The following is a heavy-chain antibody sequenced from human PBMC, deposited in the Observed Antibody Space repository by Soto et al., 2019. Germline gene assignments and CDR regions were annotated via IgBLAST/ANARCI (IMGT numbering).Heavy chain of an antibody. CDR3: ANVTTVVTPWLGAFDI. Sequence: EVQLLESGGGLVQPGGSLRLSCAASGFTFSSYAMSWVRQAPGKGLEWVSAISGSGGSTYYADAVKGRFTISRDNSKNTLYLQMNSLRAEDTAVYYCANVTTVVTPWLGAFDIWGQGTMVTVSS. CDR2: ISGSGGST. CDR1: GFTFSSYA. V-gene: IGHV3-23*01. D-gene: IGHD4-17*01. J-gene: IGHJ3*02.